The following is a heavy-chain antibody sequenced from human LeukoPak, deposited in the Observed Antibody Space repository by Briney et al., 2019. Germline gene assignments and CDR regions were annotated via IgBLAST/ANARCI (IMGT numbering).Heavy chain of an antibody. CDR1: GYTFTGYY. J-gene: IGHJ4*02. CDR3: ARDSGYCSSTGCYYFDY. V-gene: IGHV1-2*02. Sequence: VASVKVSCKASGYTFTGYYMHWVRQAPGQGLEWMGWINTNSGDTNYAQRFQGRVTMTRDTSISTAYMDLSRLRSDDTAVYYCARDSGYCSSTGCYYFDYWGQGTLVTVSS. CDR2: INTNSGDT. D-gene: IGHD2-2*01.